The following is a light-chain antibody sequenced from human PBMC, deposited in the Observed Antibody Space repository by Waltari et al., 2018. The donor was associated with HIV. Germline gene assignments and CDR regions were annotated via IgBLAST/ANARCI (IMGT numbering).Light chain of an antibody. CDR1: ALPKQY. J-gene: IGLJ3*02. Sequence: SYGLTQPPSVSVSPGQTATITCSGDALPKQYAYWYQQKPGQAPVMVIYQDRGRPAGIPERFSGSSSATTVTLTISGVQAADEADYYCQSSDISGNYWVFGGGTKLTVL. CDR2: QDR. V-gene: IGLV3-25*03. CDR3: QSSDISGNYWV.